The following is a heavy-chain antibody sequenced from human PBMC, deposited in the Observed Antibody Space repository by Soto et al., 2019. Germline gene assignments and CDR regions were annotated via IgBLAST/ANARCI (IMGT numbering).Heavy chain of an antibody. V-gene: IGHV4-59*01. Sequence: QVQLQESGPGLVKPSETLSLTCTVPVGSISNYSWTWIRQFPGKRLEWIAHIHNSGNTNSNPSLKSRVTISMDTSKNQISLRLTSVTAADTAMYYCARLQYTVVTPIDMWGQGTMVTVSS. D-gene: IGHD2-21*02. CDR1: VGSISNYS. CDR3: ARLQYTVVTPIDM. CDR2: IHNSGNT. J-gene: IGHJ3*02.